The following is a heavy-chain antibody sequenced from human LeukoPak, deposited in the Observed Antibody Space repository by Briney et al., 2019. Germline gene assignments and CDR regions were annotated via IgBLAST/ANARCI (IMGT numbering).Heavy chain of an antibody. CDR2: VSYDGSSK. D-gene: IGHD4-17*01. CDR3: ARAGRADGDYHYFDY. J-gene: IGHJ4*02. CDR1: GVIFNNFA. Sequence: GGSLRLSCAASGVIFNNFAFHWVRQAPGKGLEWVAAVSYDGSSKYYADSVRGRLTISRDNSKNTLHLQMNSLRAEDTAVYYCARAGRADGDYHYFDYWGQGTLVTVSS. V-gene: IGHV3-30-3*01.